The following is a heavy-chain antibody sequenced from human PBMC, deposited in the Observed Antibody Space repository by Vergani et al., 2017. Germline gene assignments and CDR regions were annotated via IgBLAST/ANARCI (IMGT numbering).Heavy chain of an antibody. Sequence: EVQLVESGGVVVQPGGSLRLSCAASGFTFNDYAMYWVRQAPGKGLEWVSLISWDGGSTYYADSVKGRFTISRDNSKNSLYLQMNSLRAEDTALYYCAKXGPGDGSPMYLIDYWGQGTLVTVSS. J-gene: IGHJ4*02. D-gene: IGHD2-15*01. CDR2: ISWDGGST. CDR3: AKXGPGDGSPMYLIDY. CDR1: GFTFNDYA. V-gene: IGHV3-43D*04.